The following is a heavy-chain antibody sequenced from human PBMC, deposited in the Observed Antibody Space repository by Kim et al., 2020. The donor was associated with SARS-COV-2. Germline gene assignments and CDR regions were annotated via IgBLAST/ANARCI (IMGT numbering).Heavy chain of an antibody. CDR3: ARGRYGYGRFDY. CDR1: GGSFSGYY. V-gene: IGHV4-34*01. J-gene: IGHJ4*02. D-gene: IGHD5-18*01. CDR2: INHSGST. Sequence: SETLSLTCAVYGGSFSGYYWSWIRQPPGKGLEWIGEINHSGSTNYNPSLKSRVTISVDTSKNQFSLKLSSVTAADTAVYYCARGRYGYGRFDYWGQGTLVTVSS.